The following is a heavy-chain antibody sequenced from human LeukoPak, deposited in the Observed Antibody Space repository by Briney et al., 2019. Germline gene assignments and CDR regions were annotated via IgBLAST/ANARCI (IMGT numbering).Heavy chain of an antibody. CDR2: ISNDGGGT. CDR1: GFIFNNYG. CDR3: AKGGSGYFADL. V-gene: IGHV3-23*01. D-gene: IGHD3-22*01. Sequence: GGSLRLSCAASGFIFNNYGLIWVRQAPGKGLQWVSAISNDGGGTTYADFVKGRFTISRDNSKNTLFLQMSSLRAEDTALYYCAKGGSGYFADLWGQGTLDTVSS. J-gene: IGHJ5*02.